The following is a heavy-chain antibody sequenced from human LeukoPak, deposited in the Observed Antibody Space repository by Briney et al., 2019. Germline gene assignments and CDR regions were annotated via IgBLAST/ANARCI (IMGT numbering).Heavy chain of an antibody. CDR3: AREGPLSYYGMDV. CDR1: GFTFSSYA. CDR2: ISYDGSNK. J-gene: IGHJ6*02. V-gene: IGHV3-30-3*01. Sequence: ARGSLRLSCAASGFTFSSYAMHWVRQAPGKGLEWVAVISYDGSNKYYADSVKGRFTISRDNSKNTLYLQMNSLRAEDTAVYYCAREGPLSYYGMDVWGQGTTVSVS.